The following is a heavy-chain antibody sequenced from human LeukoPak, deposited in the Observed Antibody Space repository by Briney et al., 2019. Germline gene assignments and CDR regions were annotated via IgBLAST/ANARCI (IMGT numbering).Heavy chain of an antibody. CDR2: MNPNSGNT. CDR3: ARANYGDSGWFDP. J-gene: IGHJ5*02. CDR1: GYTFTSYD. V-gene: IGHV1-8*03. D-gene: IGHD4-17*01. Sequence: ASVKVSCKASGYTFTSYDINWVRQATGQGLEWMGWMNPNSGNTGYAQKFQGRATITRNTSISTAYMELSSLRSEDTAVYYCARANYGDSGWFDPWGQGTLVTVSS.